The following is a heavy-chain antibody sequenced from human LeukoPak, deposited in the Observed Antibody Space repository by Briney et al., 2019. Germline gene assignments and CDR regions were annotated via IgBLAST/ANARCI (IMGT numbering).Heavy chain of an antibody. CDR2: ISGTSTHI. D-gene: IGHD3-3*01. CDR3: TRGSEWTSGVSDY. Sequence: GGSLRLSCAASGFTFSRCGMNRVRQAPGKGLEWVSSISGTSTHIYYADSVKGRFTTSRDNAQNSLYLQMNSLRAEDTAVYYCTRGSEWTSGVSDYWGQGTLVTVSS. J-gene: IGHJ4*02. CDR1: GFTFSRCG. V-gene: IGHV3-21*01.